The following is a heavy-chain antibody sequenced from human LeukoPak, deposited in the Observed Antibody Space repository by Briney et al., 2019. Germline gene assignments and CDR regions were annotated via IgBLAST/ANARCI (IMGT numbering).Heavy chain of an antibody. CDR3: AKDQGTTVTPYYFDY. D-gene: IGHD4-17*01. Sequence: GGSLRLSCAASGFTFSSYAMSWVRQAPGKGLEWVPAISGSGGSTYYADSVKGRFTISRDNSKNTLYLQMNSLRAEDTAVYYCAKDQGTTVTPYYFDYWGHGTLVTVSS. CDR1: GFTFSSYA. J-gene: IGHJ4*01. V-gene: IGHV3-23*01. CDR2: ISGSGGST.